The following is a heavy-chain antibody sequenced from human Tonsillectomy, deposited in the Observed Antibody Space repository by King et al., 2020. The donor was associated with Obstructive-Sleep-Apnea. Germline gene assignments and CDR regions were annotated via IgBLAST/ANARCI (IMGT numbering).Heavy chain of an antibody. Sequence: VQLVESGGGLVKPGGSLRLSCAASGFTFNNAWMSWVRQAPGKGLEWVGRIKSKTDDGTTDYAAPVKGRFTISRDDSKNTLHLQMNSLKTGDSAVYYCTTDRRGYYESSGFYWGYFQHWGQGTLVTVSS. D-gene: IGHD3-22*01. J-gene: IGHJ1*01. V-gene: IGHV3-15*01. CDR1: GFTFNNAW. CDR3: TTDRRGYYESSGFYWGYFQH. CDR2: IKSKTDDGTT.